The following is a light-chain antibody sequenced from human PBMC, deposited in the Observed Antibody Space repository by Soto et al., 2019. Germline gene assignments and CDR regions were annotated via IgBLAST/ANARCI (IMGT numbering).Light chain of an antibody. V-gene: IGKV1-5*01. CDR1: QSISTW. Sequence: DLQITQSPSSLSPPAVARATITCRASQSISTWLAWYQQKPGKAPKALIHDASSLESGVLSRFSGSGSGTEFTLTISSLQPDDSATYHCQQYKSYWTFGQGTKVDIK. CDR2: DAS. J-gene: IGKJ1*01. CDR3: QQYKSYWT.